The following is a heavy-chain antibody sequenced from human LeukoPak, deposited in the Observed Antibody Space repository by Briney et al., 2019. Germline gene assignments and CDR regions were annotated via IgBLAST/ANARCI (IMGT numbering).Heavy chain of an antibody. Sequence: SETLSLTCAVYGGSFSGYYWSWIRQPPGKGLEWIGEINHSGSTNYNPSLKSRVTISVDTFKNQFSLKLSSVTAADTAVYYCASGKRGYSYGQGYYYYGMDVWGQGTTVTVSS. CDR1: GGSFSGYY. D-gene: IGHD5-18*01. CDR3: ASGKRGYSYGQGYYYYGMDV. CDR2: INHSGST. V-gene: IGHV4-34*01. J-gene: IGHJ6*02.